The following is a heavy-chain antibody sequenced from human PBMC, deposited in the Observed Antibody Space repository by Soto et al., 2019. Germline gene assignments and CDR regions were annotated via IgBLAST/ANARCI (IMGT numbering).Heavy chain of an antibody. Sequence: PGGSLRLSCVASGFTFSDYAMNWVRQSPGKGLEWVSAISSSASSTYYTDSVKGRFTISRDNSKNTLFLQMDSLGVDDTAVYYCVKASDGAWPYYFDAWGQGTLVTVSS. CDR1: GFTFSDYA. J-gene: IGHJ4*02. V-gene: IGHV3-23*01. CDR2: ISSSASST. D-gene: IGHD5-12*01. CDR3: VKASDGAWPYYFDA.